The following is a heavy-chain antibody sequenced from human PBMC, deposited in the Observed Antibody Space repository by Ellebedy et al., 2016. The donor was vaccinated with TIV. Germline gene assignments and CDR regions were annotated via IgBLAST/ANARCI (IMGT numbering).Heavy chain of an antibody. CDR3: ARDSLGVRGVPFDY. CDR2: INPSGGST. Sequence: ASVKVSXXASGYTFTSYGISWVRQAPGQGLEWMGIINPSGGSTSYAQKFQGRVTMTRDTSTSTVYMELSSLRSEDTAVYYCARDSLGVRGVPFDYWGQGTLVTVSS. V-gene: IGHV1-46*01. D-gene: IGHD3-10*01. J-gene: IGHJ4*02. CDR1: GYTFTSYG.